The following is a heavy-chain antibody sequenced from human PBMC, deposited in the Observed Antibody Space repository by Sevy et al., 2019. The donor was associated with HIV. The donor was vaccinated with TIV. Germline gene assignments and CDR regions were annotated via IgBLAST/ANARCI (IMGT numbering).Heavy chain of an antibody. V-gene: IGHV3-11*01. CDR2: ISSSGSTI. CDR1: GFPFSDYY. CDR3: ARDLAYCGGDCYPPAAPFDY. D-gene: IGHD2-21*02. Sequence: GGSLRLSCAASGFPFSDYYMSWIRQAPGKGLEWDSYISSSGSTIYSADSVKGRLTISRDNAKNSLYLKMNSLRAEDTAVYYCARDLAYCGGDCYPPAAPFDYWGQGTLVTVSS. J-gene: IGHJ4*02.